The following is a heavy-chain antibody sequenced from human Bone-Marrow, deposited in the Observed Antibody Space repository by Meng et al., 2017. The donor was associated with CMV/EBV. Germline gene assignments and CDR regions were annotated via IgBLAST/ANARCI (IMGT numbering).Heavy chain of an antibody. J-gene: IGHJ4*02. CDR1: GFSFSDYY. CDR3: ARGEDVLRYFDWLLNYFDY. CDR2: IKQDGSEK. Sequence: GESLKISCAASGFSFSDYYMNWIRQAPGKGLEWVANIKQDGSEKYYVDSVKGRFTISRDNAKNSLYLQMNSLRAEDTAVYYCARGEDVLRYFDWLLNYFDYWGQGTLVTVSS. V-gene: IGHV3-7*01. D-gene: IGHD3-9*01.